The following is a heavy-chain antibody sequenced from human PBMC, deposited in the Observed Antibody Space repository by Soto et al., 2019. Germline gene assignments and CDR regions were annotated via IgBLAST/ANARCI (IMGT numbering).Heavy chain of an antibody. CDR1: GYTFTGYY. CDR2: INPNSGGT. D-gene: IGHD3-3*01. J-gene: IGHJ3*02. Sequence: ASVKVSGKASGYTFTGYYMHWVRQAPGQGLEWMGWINPNSGGTNYAQKFQGCVTMTRDTSISTAYMELSRLRSDDTAVYYCARVGSSDFGVLGAFHIWGQGTMVTVSS. V-gene: IGHV1-2*04. CDR3: ARVGSSDFGVLGAFHI.